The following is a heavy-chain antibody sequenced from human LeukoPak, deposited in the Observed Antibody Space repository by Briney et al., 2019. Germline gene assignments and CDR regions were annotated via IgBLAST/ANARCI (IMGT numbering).Heavy chain of an antibody. V-gene: IGHV4-34*01. CDR1: GGSFIGYY. Sequence: SETLSLTFAVYGGSFIGYYWTWIRQTPEKGLEWIGEMNPSGSTNYNPSLKSRVTISVDTSKNQFSLELSSVTAADTAVYYCARGRQDVTMIVVVMTAVSYYLDVWGKGTTVTVS. J-gene: IGHJ6*03. D-gene: IGHD3-22*01. CDR3: ARGRQDVTMIVVVMTAVSYYLDV. CDR2: MNPSGST.